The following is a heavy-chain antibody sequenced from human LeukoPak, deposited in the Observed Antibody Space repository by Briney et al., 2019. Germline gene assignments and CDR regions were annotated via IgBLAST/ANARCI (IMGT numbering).Heavy chain of an antibody. CDR1: GYTLTELS. J-gene: IGHJ4*02. D-gene: IGHD3-10*01. CDR3: ATEIQAFGELGGDY. V-gene: IGHV1-24*01. Sequence: ASGKVSCKVSGYTLTELSMHWVRQAPGNGLEWMGGFDPEDVETIYAQKFQGRVTMSEDSSTDTAYMELSSLRSEDTAVYYCATEIQAFGELGGDYWGQGTLVTVSS. CDR2: FDPEDVET.